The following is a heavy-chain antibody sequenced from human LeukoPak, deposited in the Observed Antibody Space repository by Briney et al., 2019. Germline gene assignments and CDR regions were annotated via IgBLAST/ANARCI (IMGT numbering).Heavy chain of an antibody. CDR2: ISAYNGNT. V-gene: IGHV1-18*01. Sequence: ASVKVSCKASGYTFTSYGISWVRQAPGQGLEWIGWISAYNGNTNYARKLQGRVTMTTDTSTSTAYMELRSLRSDDTAVYYCTTTIDDAFDIWGQGTMVTVSS. D-gene: IGHD5-24*01. J-gene: IGHJ3*02. CDR1: GYTFTSYG. CDR3: TTTIDDAFDI.